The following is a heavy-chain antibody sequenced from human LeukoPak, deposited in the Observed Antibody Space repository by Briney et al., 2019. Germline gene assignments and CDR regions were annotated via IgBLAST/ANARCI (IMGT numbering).Heavy chain of an antibody. D-gene: IGHD6-13*01. V-gene: IGHV4-34*01. CDR2: INHSGST. J-gene: IGHJ5*02. Sequence: SETLSLTCAVYGGSFSGYYWSWIRQPPGKGLEWIGEINHSGSTNYNPSLKSRVTISVDTSKNQFSLKLSSVTAADTAVYYCARDQSSLWIAAAGTINNWFDPWGQGTLVTVSS. CDR3: ARDQSSLWIAAAGTINNWFDP. CDR1: GGSFSGYY.